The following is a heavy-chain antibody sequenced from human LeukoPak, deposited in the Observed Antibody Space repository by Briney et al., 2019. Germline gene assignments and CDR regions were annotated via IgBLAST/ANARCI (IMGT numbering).Heavy chain of an antibody. Sequence: GASVKVSCKASGYTFNGYYMHWVRQAPGQGLEWMGWINPNSGGTNYVQKFQGRVTMTRDTSISTAYMELSRLRSDDTAVYYCARPQRIGGALYWGQGTLVTVSS. CDR3: ARPQRIGGALY. D-gene: IGHD3-16*01. V-gene: IGHV1-2*02. CDR2: INPNSGGT. J-gene: IGHJ4*02. CDR1: GYTFNGYY.